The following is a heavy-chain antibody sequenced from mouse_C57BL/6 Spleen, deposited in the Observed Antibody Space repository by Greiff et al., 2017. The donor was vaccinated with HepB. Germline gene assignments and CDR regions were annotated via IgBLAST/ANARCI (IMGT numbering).Heavy chain of an antibody. D-gene: IGHD1-1*01. J-gene: IGHJ2*01. CDR2: IYPSDSET. CDR3: ARGYYGSSSYFDY. Sequence: QVQLQQPGAELVRPGSSVKLSCKASGYTFTSYWMDWVKQRPGQGLEWIGNIYPSDSETHYNQKFKDKATLTVDKSSSTAYMQLSSLTSEDSAVYYCARGYYGSSSYFDYWGQGTTLTVSS. V-gene: IGHV1-61*01. CDR1: GYTFTSYW.